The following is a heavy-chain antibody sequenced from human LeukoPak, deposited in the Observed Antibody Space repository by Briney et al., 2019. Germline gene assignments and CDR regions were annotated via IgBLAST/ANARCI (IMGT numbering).Heavy chain of an antibody. D-gene: IGHD1-7*01. CDR1: GFSFSAYA. CDR2: IGGSGGST. Sequence: PGGSLRLSCAASGFSFSAYAMNWVRQAPGKGLEWVSIIGGSGGSTYYADSVKGRFTISRDNSRNTLYLQMNSLRAEDTAVYYCARAGWNYVFDYWGQGTLVTVSS. V-gene: IGHV3-23*01. J-gene: IGHJ4*02. CDR3: ARAGWNYVFDY.